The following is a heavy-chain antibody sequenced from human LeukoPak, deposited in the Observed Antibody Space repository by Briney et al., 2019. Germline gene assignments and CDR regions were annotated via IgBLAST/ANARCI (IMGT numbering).Heavy chain of an antibody. CDR1: GGSVGTYY. Sequence: SETLSLTCTVSGGSVGTYYWSWIRQPPGKGLEWIGEINHSGSTNYNPSLKSRVTISVHTSKNQFSLKLRSVTAADTAVYYCARPVPSRLGWFDPWGQGTLVTVSS. CDR3: ARPVPSRLGWFDP. J-gene: IGHJ5*02. CDR2: INHSGST. V-gene: IGHV4-34*01. D-gene: IGHD1-1*01.